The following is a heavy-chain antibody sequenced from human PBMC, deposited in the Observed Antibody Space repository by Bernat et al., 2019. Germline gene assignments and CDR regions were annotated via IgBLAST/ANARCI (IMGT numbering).Heavy chain of an antibody. Sequence: QVQLVESGGGVVQPGGSLRLSCAASGFTFSSYAMHWVRQAPGKGLEWVSVISYDGSNKYYADSVKGRFTISRDNSKNTLYLQMNSLRPEDTAVYYCARDRVYMHNWFDPWGQGTLVTVYS. CDR3: ARDRVYMHNWFDP. V-gene: IGHV3-30*01. J-gene: IGHJ5*02. CDR2: ISYDGSNK. CDR1: GFTFSSYA. D-gene: IGHD6-13*01.